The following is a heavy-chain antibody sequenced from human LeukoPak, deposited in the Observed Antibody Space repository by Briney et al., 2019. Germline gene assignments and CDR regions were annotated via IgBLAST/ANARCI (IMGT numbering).Heavy chain of an antibody. D-gene: IGHD1-26*01. Sequence: SETLSLTCAVSGGSVSSGSYYWSWIRQPPGKGMEWLGYIYYSGSTNYNPSLKSRVTISVDTSKNQFSLKLSSVTAADTAVYFCARESGGSNSLGDYWGQGTLVTVSS. V-gene: IGHV4-61*01. CDR2: IYYSGST. CDR3: ARESGGSNSLGDY. J-gene: IGHJ4*02. CDR1: GGSVSSGSYY.